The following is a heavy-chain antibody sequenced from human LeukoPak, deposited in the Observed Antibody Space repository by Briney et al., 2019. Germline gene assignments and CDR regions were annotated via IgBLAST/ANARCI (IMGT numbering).Heavy chain of an antibody. V-gene: IGHV4-61*01. CDR2: IYYSGST. CDR3: ARGAPIILETGYDY. D-gene: IGHD3-9*01. J-gene: IGHJ4*02. Sequence: PSETLSLTCSVSGGSVSSGSYYWSWIRQPPGKGLEWIGYIYYSGSTNYNPSLKSRVTISVDMSKNQFSLKVSSVTAADTAVYYCARGAPIILETGYDYWGQGTLVTVSS. CDR1: GGSVSSGSYY.